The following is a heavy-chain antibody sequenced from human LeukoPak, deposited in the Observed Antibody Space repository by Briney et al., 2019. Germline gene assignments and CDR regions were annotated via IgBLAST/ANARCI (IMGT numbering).Heavy chain of an antibody. CDR1: GFTFSSYW. J-gene: IGHJ4*02. V-gene: IGHV3-21*01. CDR2: ISSSSSYI. D-gene: IGHD3-10*01. Sequence: GGSLRLSCAASGFTFSSYWMHWVRQAPGKGLEWVSSISSSSSYIYYADSVKGRFTISRDNAKNSLYLQMNSLRAEDTAVYYCASTPRGVAVSLYDYWGQGTLVTVSS. CDR3: ASTPRGVAVSLYDY.